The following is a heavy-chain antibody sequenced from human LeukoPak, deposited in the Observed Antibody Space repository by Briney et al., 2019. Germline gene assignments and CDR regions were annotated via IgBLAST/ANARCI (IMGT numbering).Heavy chain of an antibody. CDR1: GYTFTSYA. D-gene: IGHD2-21*02. J-gene: IGHJ3*02. V-gene: IGHV1-18*01. CDR2: ISAYNGNT. Sequence: ASVKVSCKASGYTFTSYAMHWVRQAPGQGLEWMGWISAYNGNTNYAQKLQGRVTMTTDTSTSTAYMELRSLRSDDTAVYYCASALIAYCGGDCYSGLAFDIWGQGTMVTVSS. CDR3: ASALIAYCGGDCYSGLAFDI.